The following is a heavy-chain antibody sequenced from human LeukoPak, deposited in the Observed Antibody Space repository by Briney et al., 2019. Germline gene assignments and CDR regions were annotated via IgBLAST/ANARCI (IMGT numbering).Heavy chain of an antibody. Sequence: ASVKVSCKASGYTFTGYYMHWVRQAPGQGLEWMGWINPNSGGTNYAQKFQGRVTMTRDTSISTAYMELTRLRSDDTAVYYCARDRDYYDSSGYYPLDYWGQGGLVTVSS. D-gene: IGHD3-22*01. CDR1: GYTFTGYY. CDR2: INPNSGGT. V-gene: IGHV1-2*02. CDR3: ARDRDYYDSSGYYPLDY. J-gene: IGHJ4*02.